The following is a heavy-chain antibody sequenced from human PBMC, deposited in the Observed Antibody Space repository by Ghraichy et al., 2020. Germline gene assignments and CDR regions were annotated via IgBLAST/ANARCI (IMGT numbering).Heavy chain of an antibody. V-gene: IGHV4-39*07. Sequence: SETLSLTCTVSGGSISSSNFYWGWIRQPPGKGLEWIGHIYYSGSTYYNPSLKSRVTISADTSKNQFSLKVRSVTAADTAVYYCARVPGTTFYYWGQGILVTVSS. CDR3: ARVPGTTFYY. J-gene: IGHJ4*02. CDR1: GGSISSSNFY. D-gene: IGHD1-7*01. CDR2: IYYSGST.